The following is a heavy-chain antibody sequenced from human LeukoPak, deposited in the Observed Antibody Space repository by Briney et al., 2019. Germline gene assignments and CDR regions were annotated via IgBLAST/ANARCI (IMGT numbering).Heavy chain of an antibody. CDR2: IYYSGST. CDR3: ARIRQAGDVFDI. Sequence: PSETLSLTCTVSGGSISSSSYYWGWIRQPPGKGLEWIGSIYYSGSTYYNPSLKSRVTISVDTSKNLFSLKLSSVTAADTAVYYCARIRQAGDVFDIWGQGTMVTVSS. J-gene: IGHJ3*02. V-gene: IGHV4-39*07. CDR1: GGSISSSSYY. D-gene: IGHD6-19*01.